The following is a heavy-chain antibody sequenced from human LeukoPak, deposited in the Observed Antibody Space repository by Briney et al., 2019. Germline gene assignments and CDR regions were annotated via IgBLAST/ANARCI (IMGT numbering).Heavy chain of an antibody. CDR2: IKSKTDGGTT. CDR3: ARGAGWPN. Sequence: GGSLRLSCAASGFTFSNAWMNWVRQAPGKGLEWVGRIKSKTDGGTTDYAAPVKGRFTISRDNAKNSLYLQMNGLRDEDTAVYYCARGAGWPNWGQGTLVTVSS. D-gene: IGHD6-19*01. V-gene: IGHV3-15*07. J-gene: IGHJ4*02. CDR1: GFTFSNAW.